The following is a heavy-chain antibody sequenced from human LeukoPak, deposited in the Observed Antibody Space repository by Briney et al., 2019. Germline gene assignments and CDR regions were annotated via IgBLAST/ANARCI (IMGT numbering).Heavy chain of an antibody. D-gene: IGHD3-10*01. CDR3: ASAYGSGSYFNRDY. Sequence: GGSLRLSCAVSGFSIGSYAMTWVRQAPGKGLEWVSSFCVNGDATHYAGSVKGRFTVSRDFSTNTLYLQMNSLRAEDTAVYYCASAYGSGSYFNRDYWGQGTLVTVSS. V-gene: IGHV3-23*01. CDR2: FCVNGDAT. J-gene: IGHJ4*02. CDR1: GFSIGSYA.